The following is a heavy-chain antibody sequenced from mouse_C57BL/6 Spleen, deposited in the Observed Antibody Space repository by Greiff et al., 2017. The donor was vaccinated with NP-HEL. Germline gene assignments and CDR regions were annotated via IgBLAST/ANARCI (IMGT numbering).Heavy chain of an antibody. J-gene: IGHJ4*01. CDR1: GYTFTSYW. CDR2: IHPNSGST. Sequence: VQLQQPGAELVKPGASVKLSCKASGYTFTSYWMHWVKQRPGQGLEWIGMIHPNSGSTNYNEKFKSKATLTVDKSSSTAYMQLSSLTSEDSAVYYCARRGWLLPDYAMDYWGQGTSVTVSS. V-gene: IGHV1-64*01. D-gene: IGHD2-3*01. CDR3: ARRGWLLPDYAMDY.